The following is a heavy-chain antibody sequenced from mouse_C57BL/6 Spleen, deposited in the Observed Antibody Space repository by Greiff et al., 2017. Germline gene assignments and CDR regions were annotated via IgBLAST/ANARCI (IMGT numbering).Heavy chain of an antibody. D-gene: IGHD2-5*01. J-gene: IGHJ2*01. CDR3: ARNYSNLGY. CDR2: IDPSDSYT. V-gene: IGHV1-59*01. CDR1: GYTFTSYW. Sequence: QVQLQQPGAELVRPGTSVKLSCKASGYTFTSYWMHWVKQRPGQGLEWIGVIDPSDSYTNYNQKFKGKATLTVDTSSSTAYMQLSSLTSEDSAVYYCARNYSNLGYWGQGTTLTVSS.